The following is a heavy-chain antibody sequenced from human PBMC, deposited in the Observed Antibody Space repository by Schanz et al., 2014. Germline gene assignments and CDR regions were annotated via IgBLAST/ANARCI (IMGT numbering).Heavy chain of an antibody. CDR2: ITYDGSNT. V-gene: IGHV3-30*14. D-gene: IGHD5-12*01. Sequence: QVQLVESGGGLVKPGGSLRLSCAASGFTMITYAMHWVRQPPGKGLEWVAIITYDGSNTYHADSVKGRFIISRDSSKNTLFLQMNSLRAEDTAVYFCARDGGRDGYNLAFDVWGQGTLVTVSS. CDR3: ARDGGRDGYNLAFDV. J-gene: IGHJ3*01. CDR1: GFTMITYA.